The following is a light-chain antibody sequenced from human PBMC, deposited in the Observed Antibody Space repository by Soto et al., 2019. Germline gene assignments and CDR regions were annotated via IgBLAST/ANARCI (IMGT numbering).Light chain of an antibody. Sequence: DIQMTQSPSTLSASVGDRVTITCRASQSISGWLAWYQQKPGKAPKLLIYDASSLESEVPSRFSGSGSGTEFTLTISSLQPDDFATYYCQQYNSYSPTFGQGTKVDI. J-gene: IGKJ1*01. V-gene: IGKV1-5*01. CDR3: QQYNSYSPT. CDR2: DAS. CDR1: QSISGW.